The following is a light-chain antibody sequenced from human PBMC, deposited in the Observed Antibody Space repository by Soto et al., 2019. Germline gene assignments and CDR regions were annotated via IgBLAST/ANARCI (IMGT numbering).Light chain of an antibody. Sequence: GDRVTITCRASQSISSWLAWYQQKPGKAPKLLIYDASSLESGVPSRFSGSGSGTEFTLTISSLQPDDFATYYCQQFGTFGQGTKVDIK. J-gene: IGKJ1*01. CDR1: QSISSW. CDR3: QQFGT. CDR2: DAS. V-gene: IGKV1-5*01.